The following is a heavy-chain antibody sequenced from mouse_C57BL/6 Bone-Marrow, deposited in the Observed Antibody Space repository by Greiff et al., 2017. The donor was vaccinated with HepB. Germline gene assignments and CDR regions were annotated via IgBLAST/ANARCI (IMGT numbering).Heavy chain of an antibody. CDR1: GYAFSSSW. CDR2: IYPGDGDT. V-gene: IGHV1-82*01. Sequence: QVQLKESGPELVKPGASVKISCKASGYAFSSSWMNWVKQRPGKGLEWIGRIYPGDGDTNYNGKFKGKATLTADKSSSTAYMQLSSLTSEDSAVYVCARDDYDGLYYFDYWGQGTTLTVSS. D-gene: IGHD2-4*01. CDR3: ARDDYDGLYYFDY. J-gene: IGHJ2*01.